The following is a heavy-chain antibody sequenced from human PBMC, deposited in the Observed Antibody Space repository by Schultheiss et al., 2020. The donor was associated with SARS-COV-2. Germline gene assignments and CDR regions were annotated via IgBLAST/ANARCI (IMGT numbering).Heavy chain of an antibody. V-gene: IGHV4-31*03. D-gene: IGHD6-19*01. CDR1: GGAISSGGYY. Sequence: SETLSLTCTVSGGAISSGGYYWSWIRQHPGKGLEWIGYIYYSGSTYYNPSLKSRVTLSVDTSKNQFSLQLNSVTPEDTAVYYCARDLGEQWLVDAFDIWGQGTMVTVSS. CDR3: ARDLGEQWLVDAFDI. J-gene: IGHJ3*02. CDR2: IYYSGST.